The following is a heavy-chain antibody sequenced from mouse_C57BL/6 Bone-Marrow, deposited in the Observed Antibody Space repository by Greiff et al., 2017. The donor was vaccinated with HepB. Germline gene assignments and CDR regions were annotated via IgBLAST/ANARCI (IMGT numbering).Heavy chain of an antibody. D-gene: IGHD2-4*01. V-gene: IGHV5-12*01. J-gene: IGHJ1*03. Sequence: EVQVVESGGGLVQPGGSLKLSCAASGFTFSDYYMYWVRQTPEKRLEWVAYISNGGGSTYYPDTVKGRFTISRDNAKNTLYLQMSRLKSEDTAMYYCARRMITTRYFDVWGTGTTVTVSS. CDR3: ARRMITTRYFDV. CDR1: GFTFSDYY. CDR2: ISNGGGST.